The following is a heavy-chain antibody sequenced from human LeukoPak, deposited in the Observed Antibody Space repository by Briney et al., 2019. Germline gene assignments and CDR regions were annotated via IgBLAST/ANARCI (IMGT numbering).Heavy chain of an antibody. CDR2: IYHSGST. CDR1: GGSISSGGYS. Sequence: SETLSLTCAVSGGSISSGGYSWSWIRQPPGKGLEWIGYIYHSGSTYYNPSLKSRVAISVDRSKNQFSLKLSSVTAADTAVYYCARGYCSSTSCYLGSWFDPWGQGTLVTVSS. D-gene: IGHD2-2*01. CDR3: ARGYCSSTSCYLGSWFDP. J-gene: IGHJ5*02. V-gene: IGHV4-30-2*01.